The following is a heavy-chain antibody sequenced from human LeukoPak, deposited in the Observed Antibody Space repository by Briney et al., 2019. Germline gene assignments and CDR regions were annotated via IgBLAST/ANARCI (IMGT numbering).Heavy chain of an antibody. Sequence: PSETLSLTCTVSGGSINSYYWSWIRQPPGKGLEWVGYIYYSGSTNYSPSLKSRVTISVDTSKNQFSLKLSSVTAADTAVYYCARQAVAAMYYFGYWGQGALITVSS. CDR3: ARQAVAAMYYFGY. D-gene: IGHD6-19*01. CDR2: IYYSGST. V-gene: IGHV4-59*01. CDR1: GGSINSYY. J-gene: IGHJ4*02.